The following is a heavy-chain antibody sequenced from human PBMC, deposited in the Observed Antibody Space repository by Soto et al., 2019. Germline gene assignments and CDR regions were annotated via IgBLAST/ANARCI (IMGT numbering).Heavy chain of an antibody. CDR3: AKDPYNHRFDS. D-gene: IGHD1-1*01. CDR2: IGSDGST. CDR1: GFPFSRHA. J-gene: IGHJ4*02. V-gene: IGHV3-23*01. Sequence: GGSLRLSCAASGFPFSRHAMAWVRRAAGRGLEWVATIGSDGSTYHAESVKGRFSISRDNYGNMLHLQLNSLRVEDTGIYYCAKDPYNHRFDSWGQGTLVTVSS.